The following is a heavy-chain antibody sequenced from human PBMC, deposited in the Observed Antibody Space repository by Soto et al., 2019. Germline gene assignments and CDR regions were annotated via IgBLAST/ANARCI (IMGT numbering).Heavy chain of an antibody. D-gene: IGHD2-15*01. J-gene: IGHJ5*02. V-gene: IGHV4-39*01. CDR1: GGSVSSRSYF. CDR2: IYYNGST. Sequence: QVQVQESGPGLVKPSDTLSLTCTVSGGSVSSRSYFWGWIRQPPGKGLEWIGTIYYNGSTYYNPSLKSRVTVSVDTSKNQFSLKLTSVTASDTGLYYCARQRVVPATPTNWFDPWGQGTLVTVSS. CDR3: ARQRVVPATPTNWFDP.